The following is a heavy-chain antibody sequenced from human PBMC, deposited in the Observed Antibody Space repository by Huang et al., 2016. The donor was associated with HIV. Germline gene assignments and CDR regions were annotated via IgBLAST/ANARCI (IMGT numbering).Heavy chain of an antibody. J-gene: IGHJ3*02. CDR2: SSACNGVK. CDR3: ARDSPLLGVVIVVVPTAPNAFDI. V-gene: IGHV1-18*01. Sequence: QVQLVQSGVEVKKPGASVKVSCKASGYTFTSYGISWVRQAPGQGLEWRGWSSACNGVKNYAQNVQGRVTMTTDTSTSTAYMELRSLRSDDTAVYYCARDSPLLGVVIVVVPTAPNAFDIWGQGTMVTVSS. CDR1: GYTFTSYG. D-gene: IGHD2-2*01.